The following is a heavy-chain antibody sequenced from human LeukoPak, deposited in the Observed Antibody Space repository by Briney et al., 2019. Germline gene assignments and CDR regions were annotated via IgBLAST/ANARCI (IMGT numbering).Heavy chain of an antibody. V-gene: IGHV3-9*01. CDR1: GFTFSSYW. Sequence: GGSLRLSCAASGFTFSSYWMSWVRQAPGKGLEWVSGISWNSGSIGYADSVKGRFTISRDNAKNSLYLQMNSLRAEDTALYYCAKVGPGIAAAGTGYFDYWGQGTLVTVSS. CDR2: ISWNSGSI. J-gene: IGHJ4*02. CDR3: AKVGPGIAAAGTGYFDY. D-gene: IGHD6-13*01.